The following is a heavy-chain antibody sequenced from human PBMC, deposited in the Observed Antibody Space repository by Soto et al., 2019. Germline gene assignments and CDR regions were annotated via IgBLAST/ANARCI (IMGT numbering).Heavy chain of an antibody. CDR2: ISAYNGNT. D-gene: IGHD2-2*01. J-gene: IGHJ5*02. CDR3: ARLRRYCSSTNCSWFDP. V-gene: IGHV1-18*04. Sequence: ASVKVSCKASGYTFTSYGISWVRQAPGQGLEWMGWISAYNGNTNYAQKLQGRVTMTTDTSTSTAYMELRSLRSDDTAVYYCARLRRYCSSTNCSWFDPWGQGTLVTVSS. CDR1: GYTFTSYG.